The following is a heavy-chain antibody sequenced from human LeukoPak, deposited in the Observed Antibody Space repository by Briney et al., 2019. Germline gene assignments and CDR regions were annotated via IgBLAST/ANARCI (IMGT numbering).Heavy chain of an antibody. CDR2: ISSSSTI. Sequence: PGGSLRLSCAASGFTFSSYSMNWVRQAPGKGLEWVSYISSSSTIYYADSVKGRFTISRDNAKNSLYLQMNSLRAEDTAVYYCARGGGRADFQHWGQGTLVTVSS. D-gene: IGHD2-15*01. CDR3: ARGGGRADFQH. J-gene: IGHJ1*01. CDR1: GFTFSSYS. V-gene: IGHV3-48*01.